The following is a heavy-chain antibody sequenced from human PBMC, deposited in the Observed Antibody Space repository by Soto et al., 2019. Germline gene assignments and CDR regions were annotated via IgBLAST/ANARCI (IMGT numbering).Heavy chain of an antibody. CDR1: GYTFTGYY. CDR2: INPNSGGT. V-gene: IGHV1-2*04. D-gene: IGHD6-13*01. J-gene: IGHJ6*04. Sequence: ASVKVSCKTSGYTFTGYYMHWVRQAPGQGLEWMGWINPNSGGTNYAQKFQGWVTMTRDTSISTAYMELSRLRSDDTAVYYCARDRAAAVSVVSRRYYYYGIHVPGKATTVTVSS. CDR3: ARDRAAAVSVVSRRYYYYGIHV.